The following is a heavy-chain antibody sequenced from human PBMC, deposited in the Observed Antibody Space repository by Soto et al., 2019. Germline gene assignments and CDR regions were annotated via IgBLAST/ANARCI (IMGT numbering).Heavy chain of an antibody. CDR3: ARDRYYFDY. CDR2: INHSGST. V-gene: IGHV4-34*01. CDR1: CGSFGGDY. Sequence: SGTLSLTCAVYCGSFGGDYWICIRQPPGRGLDWIWEINHSGSTNYNPSLKSRVTISVDTSKNQSSLKLSSVTAADTAVYYCARDRYYFDYWGQGTLVTVSS. J-gene: IGHJ4*02.